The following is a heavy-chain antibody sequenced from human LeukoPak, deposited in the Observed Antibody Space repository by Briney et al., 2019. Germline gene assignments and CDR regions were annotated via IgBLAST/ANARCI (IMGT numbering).Heavy chain of an antibody. CDR2: IYHSGST. CDR3: ARDVDTAMVFGNYFAY. Sequence: PSETLSLTCTVSGYSISSGYYWGWIRQPPGKGLEWIGSIYHSGSTYYNPSLKSRVTISVDTSKNQFSLKLSSVTAADTAVYYCARDVDTAMVFGNYFAYWGQGTLVTVSS. CDR1: GYSISSGYY. D-gene: IGHD5-18*01. J-gene: IGHJ4*02. V-gene: IGHV4-38-2*02.